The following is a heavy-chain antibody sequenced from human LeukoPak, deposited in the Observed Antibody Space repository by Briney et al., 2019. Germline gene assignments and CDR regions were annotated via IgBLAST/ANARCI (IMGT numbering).Heavy chain of an antibody. J-gene: IGHJ4*02. CDR1: GFTFGDYA. CDR3: TRGLIVATTSGGY. D-gene: IGHD5-12*01. CDR2: IRGKAYGGTT. Sequence: PGRSLRLSCTASGFTFGDYAISWFRQAPGKGLEWVGFIRGKAYGGTTEYAASVKGRFTISRDDSKSIAYLQMNSLKTEDTAVYYCTRGLIVATTSGGYWGQGTLVTVSS. V-gene: IGHV3-49*03.